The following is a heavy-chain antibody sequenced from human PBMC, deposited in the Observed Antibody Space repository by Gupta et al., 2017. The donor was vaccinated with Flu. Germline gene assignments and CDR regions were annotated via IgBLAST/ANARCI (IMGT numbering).Heavy chain of an antibody. CDR3: ARKGRGVLVGLDS. CDR1: GGAVSGHF. Sequence: QVQLQQWGAGLLKPPETVFLTCGVHGGAVSGHFWNWIRQPPGKGLEWLGEINESGFSNYSPSLKSRITLSVETSKNQFFLNLTSVTAADTAIYYCARKGRGVLVGLDSWGQGALVTVSS. J-gene: IGHJ5*01. D-gene: IGHD3-16*02. V-gene: IGHV4-34*01. CDR2: INESGFS.